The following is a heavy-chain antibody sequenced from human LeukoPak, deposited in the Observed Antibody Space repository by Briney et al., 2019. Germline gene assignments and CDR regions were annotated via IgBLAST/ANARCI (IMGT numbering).Heavy chain of an antibody. J-gene: IGHJ1*01. CDR3: AKTFYSGSGSELPHH. CDR2: ISYSGSGT. CDR1: GFPFSCSA. D-gene: IGHD3-10*01. Sequence: GGALRLSCAASGFPFSCSAMAWVRHARGKVLEWVSSISYSGSGTYYADSVKGRFTISRDNSENTVYLQMTSLRVEDTAEYYCAKTFYSGSGSELPHHWGQGTLVTVSS. V-gene: IGHV3-23*01.